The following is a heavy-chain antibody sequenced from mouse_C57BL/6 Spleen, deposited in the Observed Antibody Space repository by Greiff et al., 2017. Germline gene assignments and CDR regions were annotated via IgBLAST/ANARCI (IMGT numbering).Heavy chain of an antibody. CDR2: IDPSDSYT. D-gene: IGHD1-1*01. V-gene: IGHV1-69*01. CDR3: AKPNYYGSSWYFDV. CDR1: GYTFTSYW. J-gene: IGHJ1*03. Sequence: QVQLQQSGAELVMPGASVKLSCKASGYTFTSYWMHWVKQRPGQGLEWIGEIDPSDSYTNYNQNFKGKSTLTVDKSSSTAYMQLSSLTSEDYAVYYCAKPNYYGSSWYFDVWGTGTTVTVSS.